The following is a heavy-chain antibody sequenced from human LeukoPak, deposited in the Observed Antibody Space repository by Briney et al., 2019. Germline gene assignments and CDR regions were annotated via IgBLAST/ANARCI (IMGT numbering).Heavy chain of an antibody. CDR2: INPNSDGT. Sequence: ASVKVSCKASGYTFTGYYMHWVRQAPGQGLEWMGWINPNSDGTNYAQKFQGRVTMTRDTSISTAYMELSRLRSDDTAVYYCARVLGYYDSSGKLDYWGQGTLVTVSS. CDR3: ARVLGYYDSSGKLDY. V-gene: IGHV1-2*02. CDR1: GYTFTGYY. D-gene: IGHD3-22*01. J-gene: IGHJ4*02.